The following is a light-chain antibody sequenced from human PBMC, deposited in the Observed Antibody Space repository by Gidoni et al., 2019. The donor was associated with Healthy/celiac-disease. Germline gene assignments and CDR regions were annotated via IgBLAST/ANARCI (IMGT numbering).Light chain of an antibody. CDR2: GAS. Sequence: EIVMTQSPATLSVSPGERATLSCRASQSVSSNLAWYQQKPDQAPSLLIYGASTRATGIPARFSGSGSGTEFTLTISSLQSEDCAVYYCQQYNNWPPLTFGGGTKVEIK. V-gene: IGKV3-15*01. J-gene: IGKJ4*01. CDR3: QQYNNWPPLT. CDR1: QSVSSN.